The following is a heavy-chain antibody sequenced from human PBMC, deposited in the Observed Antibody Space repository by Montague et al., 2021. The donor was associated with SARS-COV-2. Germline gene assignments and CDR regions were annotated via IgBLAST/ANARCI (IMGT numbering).Heavy chain of an antibody. D-gene: IGHD2-2*01. Sequence: SETLSLTCTVSGDSISSSDYNWGWNRQSPGMGLEWIGSISYAGRTYYTPSLRSRVSFSMHTSQIHFSLSLNSVTAADTAVYFCARQLPSYCSTNKCYPYCFDDWGQGALVTVSS. J-gene: IGHJ4*02. CDR1: GDSISSSDYN. CDR2: ISYAGRT. CDR3: ARQLPSYCSTNKCYPYCFDD. V-gene: IGHV4-39*01.